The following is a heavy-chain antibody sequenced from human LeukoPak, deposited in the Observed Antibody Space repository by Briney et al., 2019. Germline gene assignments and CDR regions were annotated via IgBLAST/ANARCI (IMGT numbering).Heavy chain of an antibody. CDR3: AKEGRKHIVVVTAVDY. CDR1: GFTFSSYG. CDR2: ISYDGSNK. J-gene: IGHJ4*02. D-gene: IGHD2-21*02. V-gene: IGHV3-30*18. Sequence: GGSLRLSCAASGFTFSSYGMHWVRQAPGKGLEWVAVISYDGSNKYYADSVKGRFTISRDNSKNTLYLQMNSLRAEDTAVYYCAKEGRKHIVVVTAVDYWGQGTLVTVSS.